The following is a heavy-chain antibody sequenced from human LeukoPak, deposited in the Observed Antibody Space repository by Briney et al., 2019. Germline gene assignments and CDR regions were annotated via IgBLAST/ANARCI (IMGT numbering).Heavy chain of an antibody. D-gene: IGHD3-16*01. Sequence: GGSLRLSWAASGFTFSDYQMSWIRQAPGKGLEWVSYISSSSSYTNYADSVKGRFTISRDNAKNSLYLQMNSLRAEDTAVYYCARGITDYWGQGTLVTVSS. CDR3: ARGITDY. V-gene: IGHV3-11*06. CDR2: ISSSSSYT. CDR1: GFTFSDYQ. J-gene: IGHJ4*02.